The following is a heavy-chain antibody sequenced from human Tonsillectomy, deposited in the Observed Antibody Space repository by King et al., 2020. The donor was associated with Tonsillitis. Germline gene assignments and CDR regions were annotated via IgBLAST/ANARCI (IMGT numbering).Heavy chain of an antibody. CDR1: GFTFSDYA. J-gene: IGHJ4*02. D-gene: IGHD5-12*01. CDR3: ANEVDRSGYHSVEN. V-gene: IGHV3-23*03. CDR2: IYSGGTSK. Sequence: VQLVESGGGLVQPGGSLRLSCAASGFTFSDYAMTWVRQAPGKGLEWVAVIYSGGTSKYYADSVKGRFTISRDNSKNTLYLQMNSLRAEDMAIYYCANEVDRSGYHSVENWGQGTLVTVSS.